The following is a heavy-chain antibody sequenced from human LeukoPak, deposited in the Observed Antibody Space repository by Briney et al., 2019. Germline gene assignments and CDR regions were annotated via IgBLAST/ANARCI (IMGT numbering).Heavy chain of an antibody. Sequence: PGGSLRLSCAASGFTFSSYAMHWVRQAPGKGLEWVAIISYDGSNKYYADSVKGRFTISRDNSKNTLYLQMNSLRAEDTAVYYCARDVIPPATLRGHFDYWGQGTLVTVSS. CDR3: ARDVIPPATLRGHFDY. V-gene: IGHV3-30*04. D-gene: IGHD2-2*01. CDR1: GFTFSSYA. J-gene: IGHJ4*02. CDR2: ISYDGSNK.